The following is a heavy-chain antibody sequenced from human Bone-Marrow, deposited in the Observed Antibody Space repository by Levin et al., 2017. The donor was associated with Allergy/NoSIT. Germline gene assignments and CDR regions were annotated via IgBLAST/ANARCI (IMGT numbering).Heavy chain of an antibody. CDR1: GDSVSSNSAA. CDR2: TYYRSKWYN. CDR3: ARDLLQGYCSGGSCYPRTFFDY. D-gene: IGHD2-15*01. Sequence: SQTLSLTCAISGDSVSSNSAAWNWIRQSPSRGLEWLGRTYYRSKWYNDYAVSVKSRITINPDTSKNQFSLQLNSVTPEDTAVYYCARDLLQGYCSGGSCYPRTFFDYWGQGTLVTVSS. V-gene: IGHV6-1*01. J-gene: IGHJ4*02.